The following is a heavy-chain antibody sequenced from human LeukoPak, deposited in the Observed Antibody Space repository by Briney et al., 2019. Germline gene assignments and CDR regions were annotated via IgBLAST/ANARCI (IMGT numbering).Heavy chain of an antibody. D-gene: IGHD4-23*01. Sequence: SETLSLTCAVYGGSFSGYYWSWIRQPPGKGLEWIGEINHSGSTNYNPSLKSRVTISVDTSKNQFSLRLSSVTAADTAVYYCARTAIRWYYYYMDVWGKGTTVTVS. CDR3: ARTAIRWYYYYMDV. V-gene: IGHV4-34*01. CDR1: GGSFSGYY. J-gene: IGHJ6*03. CDR2: INHSGST.